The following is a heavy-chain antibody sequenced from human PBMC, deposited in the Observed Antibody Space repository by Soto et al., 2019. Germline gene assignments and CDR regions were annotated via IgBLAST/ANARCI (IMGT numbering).Heavy chain of an antibody. CDR1: GFTFSGYS. V-gene: IGHV3-23*01. J-gene: IGHJ5*02. Sequence: EVQLLESGGGLVQPGGSLRLSCAASGFTFSGYSMSWVRQAPGKGLEWVSVIDGSGGITYYEDSVKGRFTISRDNSKNTLYLQMNTLRAEDTAVYYCAKGTPTVKTGVDPWGQGTLVTVSS. D-gene: IGHD4-17*01. CDR2: IDGSGGIT. CDR3: AKGTPTVKTGVDP.